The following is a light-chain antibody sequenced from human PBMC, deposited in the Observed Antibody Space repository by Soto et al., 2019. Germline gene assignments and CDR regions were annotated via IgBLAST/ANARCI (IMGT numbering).Light chain of an antibody. V-gene: IGKV1-9*01. Sequence: DIQLTQSPSFLSASVGDTVTITCRASQAMSTYLAWYQHKPGKVPKLLIRAASTLQSGVPPRFSGGGSGTEFTLTISTLQPDDYGIYYCQQLNGYQLAFGGGTNVEIK. CDR3: QQLNGYQLA. J-gene: IGKJ4*01. CDR1: QAMSTY. CDR2: AAS.